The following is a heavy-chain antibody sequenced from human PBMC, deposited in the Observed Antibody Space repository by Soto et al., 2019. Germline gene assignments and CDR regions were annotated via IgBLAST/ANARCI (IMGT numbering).Heavy chain of an antibody. CDR1: GGTFSSYT. J-gene: IGHJ6*02. Sequence: QVQLVQSGAEVKKPWSSVKVSCKAAGGTFSSYTISWVRQAPGQGHEWMGRNIPILGIANYAKKFQGRVRITAYKSTSTAYMELSSLRSEDTDVYYCARDPDDPRYGMDVWGQGTTVTVSS. CDR3: ARDPDDPRYGMDV. V-gene: IGHV1-69*08. CDR2: NIPILGIA.